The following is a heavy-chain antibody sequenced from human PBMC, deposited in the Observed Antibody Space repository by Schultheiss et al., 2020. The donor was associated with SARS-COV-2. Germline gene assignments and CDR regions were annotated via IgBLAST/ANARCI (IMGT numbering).Heavy chain of an antibody. CDR1: GFTFSSYA. CDR3: AKDFGGPTDQ. Sequence: GGSLRLSCAASGFTFSSYAMSWVRQAPGRGLEWVSGISGGGGRTYADSVKGRFTISRDNARNTLYLLMNSLRAEDTAVYYCAKDFGGPTDQWGQGTLVTVSS. D-gene: IGHD3-3*01. CDR2: ISGGGGRT. V-gene: IGHV3-23*01. J-gene: IGHJ4*02.